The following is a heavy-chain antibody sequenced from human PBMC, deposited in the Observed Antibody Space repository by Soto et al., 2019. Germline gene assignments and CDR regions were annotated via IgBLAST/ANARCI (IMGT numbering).Heavy chain of an antibody. V-gene: IGHV1-3*05. CDR3: AGGLHLRPQGAIDI. J-gene: IGHJ3*02. Sequence: QVQLVQSGAEEKKPGASVKVSCKASGYTFTSYAMHWVRQAPGQRLEWMGWINADNGNTKYSQKFQGRVTITRDTSATTAYMERSRRRSEATAVYYAAGGLHLRPQGAIDIWGQGTMVTVSS. CDR2: INADNGNT. CDR1: GYTFTSYA. D-gene: IGHD4-17*01.